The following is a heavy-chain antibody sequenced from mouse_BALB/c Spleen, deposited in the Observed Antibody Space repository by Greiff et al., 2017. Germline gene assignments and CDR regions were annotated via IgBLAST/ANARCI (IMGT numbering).Heavy chain of an antibody. J-gene: IGHJ4*01. Sequence: EVMLVESRGGLVQPGGSRKLSCAASGFTFSSFGMHWVRQAPEKGLEWVAYISSGSSTIYYADTVKGRFTISRDNPKNTLFLQMTSLRSEDTAMYYCARNRYDESLAMDYWGQGTSVTVSS. D-gene: IGHD2-14*01. CDR1: GFTFSSFG. CDR2: ISSGSSTI. CDR3: ARNRYDESLAMDY. V-gene: IGHV5-17*02.